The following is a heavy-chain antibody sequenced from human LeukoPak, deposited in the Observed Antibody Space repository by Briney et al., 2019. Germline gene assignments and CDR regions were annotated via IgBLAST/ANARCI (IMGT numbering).Heavy chain of an antibody. D-gene: IGHD2-21*02. CDR3: ARDGDCGGDCYNYYGMDV. CDR1: GFTFSSYG. J-gene: IGHJ6*02. Sequence: PGGSLRLSCAASGFTFSSYGMHWVRQAPGKGLEWVAVIWYDGSNKYYADSVKGRSTISRDNSKNTLYLQMNSLRAEDTAVYYCARDGDCGGDCYNYYGMDVWGQGTTVTVSS. CDR2: IWYDGSNK. V-gene: IGHV3-33*01.